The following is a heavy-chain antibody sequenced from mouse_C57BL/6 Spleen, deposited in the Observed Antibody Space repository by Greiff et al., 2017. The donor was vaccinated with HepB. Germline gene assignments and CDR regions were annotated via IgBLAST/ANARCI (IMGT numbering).Heavy chain of an antibody. Sequence: EVKLVESEGGLVQPGSSMKLSCTASGFTFSDYYMAWVRQVPEKGLEWVANINYDGSSTYYLDSLKSRFIIARDNAKNILYLQMSSLKSEDTATYYCARVYSNYAGWFAYWGQGTLVTVSA. CDR1: GFTFSDYY. V-gene: IGHV5-16*01. CDR3: ARVYSNYAGWFAY. CDR2: INYDGSST. D-gene: IGHD2-5*01. J-gene: IGHJ3*01.